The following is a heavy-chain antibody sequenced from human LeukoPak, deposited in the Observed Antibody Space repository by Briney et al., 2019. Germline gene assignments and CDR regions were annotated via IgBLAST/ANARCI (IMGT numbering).Heavy chain of an antibody. J-gene: IGHJ4*02. V-gene: IGHV3-23*01. CDR3: AKFRATTRDSIDY. CDR1: GFTFNSYA. D-gene: IGHD1-26*01. CDR2: SNGSGGTT. Sequence: GGSLRLSCAASGFTFNSYAMSWVRPAPGKGVGWVSVSNGSGGTTYSADSVKGRFTISRDNSNNTLYLQMNSLRAEDTAVYYCAKFRATTRDSIDYWGQGTLVTVSS.